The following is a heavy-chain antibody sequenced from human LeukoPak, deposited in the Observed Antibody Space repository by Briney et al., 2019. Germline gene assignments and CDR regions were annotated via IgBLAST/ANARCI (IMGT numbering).Heavy chain of an antibody. CDR3: ARHRSSSTWYTSFDI. J-gene: IGHJ3*02. CDR2: ISHSGST. Sequence: KPSETLSLTCAVSGYSISSGYYWGWIRQPPGMGLEWIGSISHSGSTYYSPSLKSRVTLSEDTSKNQVSMKLSSVTAADTAIYYCARHRSSSTWYTSFDIWGQGTVVTVSS. CDR1: GYSISSGYY. V-gene: IGHV4-38-2*01. D-gene: IGHD6-13*01.